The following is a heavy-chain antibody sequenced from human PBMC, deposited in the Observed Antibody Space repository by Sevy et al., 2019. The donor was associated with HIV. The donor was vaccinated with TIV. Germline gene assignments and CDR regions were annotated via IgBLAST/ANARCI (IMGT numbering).Heavy chain of an antibody. CDR1: GYRLIEVS. D-gene: IGHD2-15*01. CDR2: LDPEDGET. Sequence: ASVKVSCKVSGYRLIEVSMHWVRQAPGKGLEWMGHLDPEDGETIYAPNFQGRVTMTEDTSTDTAYMEVSSLRSEDTAVYYCAADRGEDYCSGNSCQGHYYYGLDVWGQGTTVTVSS. V-gene: IGHV1-24*01. CDR3: AADRGEDYCSGNSCQGHYYYGLDV. J-gene: IGHJ6*02.